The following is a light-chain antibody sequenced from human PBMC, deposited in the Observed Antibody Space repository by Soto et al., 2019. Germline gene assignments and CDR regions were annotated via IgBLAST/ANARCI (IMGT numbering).Light chain of an antibody. CDR1: QSINIY. V-gene: IGKV3-11*01. J-gene: IGKJ4*01. CDR3: QQYGSSLT. Sequence: EIVLTQSPATLSLSPGERATLSCRASQSINIYLAWYQHKPGQAPRLLIYDASHRATGIPARFSGSGSGTDFTLTISSLEPEDFAVYYCQQYGSSLTFGGGTKVDNK. CDR2: DAS.